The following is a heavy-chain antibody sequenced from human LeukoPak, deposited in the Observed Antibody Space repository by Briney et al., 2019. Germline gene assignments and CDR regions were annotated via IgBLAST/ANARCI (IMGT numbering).Heavy chain of an antibody. CDR3: AKEEDLRYFD. D-gene: IGHD3-9*01. Sequence: GGSLRLSCAASGFTFSSYGMHWVRQAPGKGLEWVAVISYDGSNKYYADSVKGRFTISRDNSKNTLYLQMNSLRAEDTAVYYCAKEEDLRYFDWGQGTLVTVSS. J-gene: IGHJ4*02. CDR2: ISYDGSNK. CDR1: GFTFSSYG. V-gene: IGHV3-30*18.